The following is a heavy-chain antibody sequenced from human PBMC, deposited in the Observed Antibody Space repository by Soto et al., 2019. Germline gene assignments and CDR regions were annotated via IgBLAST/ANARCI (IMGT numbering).Heavy chain of an antibody. Sequence: EVQLVESGGGLVQPGGSLRLSCAASGFTFRDHYMDWVRQAPGKGLEWVDRIRNKANNYATEYAASVKDRFTISRDDSKNSLYLQMNSLKTEDTAVYYCARGWALGELLPGAFDYWGQGILVTVSS. J-gene: IGHJ4*02. V-gene: IGHV3-72*01. CDR2: IRNKANNYAT. CDR3: ARGWALGELLPGAFDY. CDR1: GFTFRDHY. D-gene: IGHD1-26*01.